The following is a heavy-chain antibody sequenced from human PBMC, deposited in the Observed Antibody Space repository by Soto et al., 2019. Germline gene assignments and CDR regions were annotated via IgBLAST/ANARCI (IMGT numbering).Heavy chain of an antibody. D-gene: IGHD3-16*01. CDR2: IIPIFGTA. V-gene: IGHV1-69*01. CDR3: ARAQRPDTGGEDPNYYYYYGMDV. CDR1: GGTFSSYA. J-gene: IGHJ6*02. Sequence: QVQLVQSGAEVKKPGSSVKVSCKASGGTFSSYAISWVRQAPGQGLEWMGGIIPIFGTANYAQKFQGRVTITADESTSAVYMELSSLRSGDTAVYYCARAQRPDTGGEDPNYYYYYGMDVWAKGPRSPSP.